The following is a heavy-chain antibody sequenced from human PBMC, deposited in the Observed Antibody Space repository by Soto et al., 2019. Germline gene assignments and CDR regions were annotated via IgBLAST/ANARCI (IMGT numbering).Heavy chain of an antibody. CDR1: GYTFTSYY. J-gene: IGHJ1*01. CDR2: INPSGGST. Sequence: ASVKVSCKASGYTFTSYYMHWVRQAPGQGLEWMGIINPSGGSTSYAQKFQGRVTMTRDTSTSTVYMEPSSLRSEDTAVYYCARDRSSGEYFQHWGQGTLVTVSS. CDR3: ARDRSSGEYFQH. V-gene: IGHV1-46*01. D-gene: IGHD3-22*01.